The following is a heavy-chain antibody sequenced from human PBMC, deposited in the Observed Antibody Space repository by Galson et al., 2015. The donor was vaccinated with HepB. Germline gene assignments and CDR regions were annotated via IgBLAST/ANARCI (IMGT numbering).Heavy chain of an antibody. CDR2: IYSGGST. CDR3: ARDRVRDYVGDYYYYGMDV. V-gene: IGHV3-53*01. CDR1: GFTVSSNY. D-gene: IGHD3-10*02. Sequence: SLRLSCAASGFTVSSNYMSWVRQAPGKGLEWVSVIYSGGSTYYADSVKGRFTISRDNSKNTLYLQMNSLRAEDTAVYYCARDRVRDYVGDYYYYGMDVWGQGTTVTVSS. J-gene: IGHJ6*02.